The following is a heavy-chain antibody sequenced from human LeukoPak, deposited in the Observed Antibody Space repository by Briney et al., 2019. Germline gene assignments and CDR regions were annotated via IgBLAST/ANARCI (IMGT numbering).Heavy chain of an antibody. CDR2: INHSGST. CDR1: GGSFIGYH. J-gene: IGHJ4*02. D-gene: IGHD4-23*01. CDR3: ARDPTTVVTVPYYFDD. Sequence: PSETLSPTCAVSGGSFIGYHWNWIRQPPGKGLEWIGEINHSGSTNYNPSLKSRVTISVDTSKSQFSLKLKSVTAADTAVYYCARDPTTVVTVPYYFDDWGQGTLVTVSS. V-gene: IGHV4-34*01.